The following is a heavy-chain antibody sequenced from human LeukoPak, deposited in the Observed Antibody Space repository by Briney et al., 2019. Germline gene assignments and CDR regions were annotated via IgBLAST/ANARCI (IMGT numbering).Heavy chain of an antibody. V-gene: IGHV3-9*01. Sequence: GGSLRLSCAASGFTFDDYAMHWVRQAPGKGLEWVSGISWNSGSIGYADSVKGRFTISRDNAKNSLYLQMNSLRAEDTALYYCAKAIKTAAVISPFDYWGQGTLVTVSS. CDR2: ISWNSGSI. CDR1: GFTFDDYA. D-gene: IGHD2-2*01. J-gene: IGHJ4*02. CDR3: AKAIKTAAVISPFDY.